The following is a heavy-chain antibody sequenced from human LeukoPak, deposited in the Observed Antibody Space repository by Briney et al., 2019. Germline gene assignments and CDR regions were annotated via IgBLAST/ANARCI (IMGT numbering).Heavy chain of an antibody. CDR1: GGTFSSYA. D-gene: IGHD4-23*01. J-gene: IGHJ4*02. CDR3: AAANYGGNSLLDY. Sequence: GASVKVSCKASGGTFSSYAISWVRQAPGQRLEWIGWIVVGSGNTNYAQKFQERVTITRDMSTSTAYMELSSLRSEDTAVYYCAAANYGGNSLLDYWGQGTLVTVSS. V-gene: IGHV1-58*02. CDR2: IVVGSGNT.